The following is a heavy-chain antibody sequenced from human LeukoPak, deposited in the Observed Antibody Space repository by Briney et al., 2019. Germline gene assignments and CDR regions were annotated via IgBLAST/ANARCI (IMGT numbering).Heavy chain of an antibody. CDR3: ATGIDYYDSMRQIDY. CDR2: FDPEDGET. Sequence: GASVKVSCKVSGYTLTELSTHWVRQAPGKGLEWMGGFDPEDGETIYAQKFQGRVTMTEDTSTDTAYMELSSLRSEDTAVYYCATGIDYYDSMRQIDYWGQGTLVTVSS. V-gene: IGHV1-24*01. J-gene: IGHJ4*02. CDR1: GYTLTELS. D-gene: IGHD3-22*01.